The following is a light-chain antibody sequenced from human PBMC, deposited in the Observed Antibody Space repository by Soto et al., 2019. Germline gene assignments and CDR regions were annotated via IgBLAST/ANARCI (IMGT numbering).Light chain of an antibody. J-gene: IGLJ2*01. CDR2: GNS. CDR3: QSYDSSLSVV. CDR1: TSKIGPGYD. Sequence: QSVLTQPPSVSGAPGRGLTIPGPGTTSKIGPGYDVHWYQQLPGTAPKLLIYGNSNRPSGVPDRFSGSKSGTSASLAITGLQAEDEADYYCQSYDSSLSVVFGGGTKLTVL. V-gene: IGLV1-40*01.